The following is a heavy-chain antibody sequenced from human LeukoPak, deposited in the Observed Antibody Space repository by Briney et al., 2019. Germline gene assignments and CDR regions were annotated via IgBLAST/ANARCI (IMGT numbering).Heavy chain of an antibody. V-gene: IGHV4-34*01. J-gene: IGHJ4*02. D-gene: IGHD6-19*01. CDR2: INHSGST. Sequence: PSETLSLTCAVHGGSFSGYYWSWIRQPPGKGLEWIGEINHSGSTNYNPSLKSRVTISVDTSKNQFSLKLSSVTAADTAVYYCARSRIAVAGKGLGYWGQGTLVTVSS. CDR3: ARSRIAVAGKGLGY. CDR1: GGSFSGYY.